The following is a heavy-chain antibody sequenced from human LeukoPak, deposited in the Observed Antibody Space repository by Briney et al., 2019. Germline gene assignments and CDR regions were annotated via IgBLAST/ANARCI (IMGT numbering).Heavy chain of an antibody. Sequence: PSETLSLTCAVSGGSISSRNWWSWVRQPPGKGLEWIGEIYHSGSTNYNPSLKTRVTISVDKSKNQFSLKLSSVTAADTAVYYCARGDGYDISNWFDPWGQGTLVTVSS. CDR3: ARGDGYDISNWFDP. J-gene: IGHJ5*02. D-gene: IGHD3-9*01. CDR1: GGSISSRNW. CDR2: IYHSGST. V-gene: IGHV4-4*02.